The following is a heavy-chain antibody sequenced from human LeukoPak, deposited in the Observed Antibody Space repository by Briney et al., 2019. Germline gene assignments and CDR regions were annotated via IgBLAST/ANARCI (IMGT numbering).Heavy chain of an antibody. CDR2: ISAYNGNT. D-gene: IGHD6-13*01. CDR1: GYTFTSYD. CDR3: ARWSSRLINWFDP. Sequence: GASVKVSCNTSGYTFTSYDINWVRQATGQGPEWMGWISAYNGNTNYAQKLQGRVTMTTDTSTSTAYMELRSLRSDDTAVYYCARWSSRLINWFDPWGQGTLVTVSS. J-gene: IGHJ5*02. V-gene: IGHV1-18*01.